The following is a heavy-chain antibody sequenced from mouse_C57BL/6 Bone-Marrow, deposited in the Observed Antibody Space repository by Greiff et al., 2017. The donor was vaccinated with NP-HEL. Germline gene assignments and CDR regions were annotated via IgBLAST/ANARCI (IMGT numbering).Heavy chain of an antibody. V-gene: IGHV1-69*01. CDR3: ANSNYVYFDV. D-gene: IGHD2-5*01. Sequence: VQLQQPGAELVMPGASVKLSCKSSGYTFTSYWMHWVKQRPGQGLEWIGEIDPSDSYTNYNQKFKGKSTLTVDKSSSTAYMQLSSLTSEDSAVYYCANSNYVYFDVWGTGTTVTVSS. CDR2: IDPSDSYT. J-gene: IGHJ1*03. CDR1: GYTFTSYW.